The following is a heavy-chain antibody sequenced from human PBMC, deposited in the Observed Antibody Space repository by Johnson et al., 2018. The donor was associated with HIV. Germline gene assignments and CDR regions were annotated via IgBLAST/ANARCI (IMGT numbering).Heavy chain of an antibody. Sequence: QVQLVESGGGLVKPGGSLRLSCAASGFTFSDYYMSWVRQAPGKGLEWVSYIRNGGSTKYYTDSVKGRFTISRDKAKNSLYLQMNSLRAEDTAVYNCGGAHLRDDAFDIWGQGTMVTVSS. D-gene: IGHD4-17*01. CDR1: GFTFSDYY. CDR2: IRNGGSTK. CDR3: GGAHLRDDAFDI. V-gene: IGHV3-11*04. J-gene: IGHJ3*02.